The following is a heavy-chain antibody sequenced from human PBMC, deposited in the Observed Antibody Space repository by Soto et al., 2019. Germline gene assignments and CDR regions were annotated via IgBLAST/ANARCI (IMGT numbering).Heavy chain of an antibody. D-gene: IGHD6-13*01. CDR3: ARSGAAQGGYYYYYGMDV. V-gene: IGHV4-38-2*01. J-gene: IGHJ6*02. CDR2: IYHSGST. CDR1: GYSISSGYY. Sequence: KPSETLSLTCAVSGYSISSGYYWGWIRQPPGKGLEWIGSIYHSGSTFYNPSLKSRVTISVDTSKNQFSLKLSSVTAADTAVYYCARSGAAQGGYYYYYGMDVWGQGTTVT.